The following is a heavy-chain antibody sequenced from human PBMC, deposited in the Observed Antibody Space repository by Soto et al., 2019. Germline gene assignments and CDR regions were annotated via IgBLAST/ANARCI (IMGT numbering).Heavy chain of an antibody. CDR1: GFTFSTYP. Sequence: VGSLRLSCAASGFTFSTYPMSWVRQAPGKGLEWVSGISGSGISTYYTDSVKGRFTISRDNSKNTVFLQMNSLRDEDTAVYYCVKPPVITASYYYYDMDVWGQGTTVTVSS. J-gene: IGHJ6*02. V-gene: IGHV3-23*01. D-gene: IGHD4-4*01. CDR3: VKPPVITASYYYYDMDV. CDR2: ISGSGIST.